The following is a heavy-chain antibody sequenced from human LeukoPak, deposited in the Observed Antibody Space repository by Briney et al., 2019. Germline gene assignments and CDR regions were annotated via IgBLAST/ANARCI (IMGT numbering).Heavy chain of an antibody. CDR3: ARGYYGSGMGGWFDP. V-gene: IGHV1-2*04. D-gene: IGHD3-10*01. Sequence: GASVKVSCKASGYTFTGHYLHWVRQAPGQGLEWMGWINPNSGGTNYAQKFQGWVTMTRDTSISTAYMELSRLRSDDTAVYYCARGYYGSGMGGWFDPWGQGTLVTVSS. CDR1: GYTFTGHY. J-gene: IGHJ5*02. CDR2: INPNSGGT.